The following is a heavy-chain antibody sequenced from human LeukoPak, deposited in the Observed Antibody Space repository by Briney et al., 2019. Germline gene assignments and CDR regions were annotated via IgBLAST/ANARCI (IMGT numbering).Heavy chain of an antibody. CDR2: IYYSGST. Sequence: NASETLSLTCTVSGGSISSSSYYWGWIRQPPGKGLEWIGSIYYSGSTYYNPSLKSRVTISVDTSKNQSSLKLSSGTAADTAVYYCARPPTRDGKMGFDYWGQGTLHTVSS. D-gene: IGHD5-24*01. J-gene: IGHJ4*02. V-gene: IGHV4-39*01. CDR1: GGSISSSSYY. CDR3: ARPPTRDGKMGFDY.